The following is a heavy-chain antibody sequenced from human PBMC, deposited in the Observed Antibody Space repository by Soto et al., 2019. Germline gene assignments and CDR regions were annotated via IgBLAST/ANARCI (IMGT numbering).Heavy chain of an antibody. J-gene: IGHJ4*01. V-gene: IGHV4-59*01. D-gene: IGHD5-12*01. CDR2: TYYSGST. Sequence: PSETLSLTCTVSGGSISTYYWNWIRQPPGKGLEWVGYTYYSGSTNYNPSLRSRVTISVNTSKNQFSLRLRSVTAADTAVYYCARNLDGYNPYIFDYWGHGTLVTVSS. CDR3: ARNLDGYNPYIFDY. CDR1: GGSISTYY.